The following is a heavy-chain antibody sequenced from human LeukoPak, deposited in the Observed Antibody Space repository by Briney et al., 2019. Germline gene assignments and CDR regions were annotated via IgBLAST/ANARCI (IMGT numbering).Heavy chain of an antibody. CDR3: ARAGTWFSHAYDI. CDR1: GFIVSVFD. J-gene: IGHJ3*02. CDR2: IGTAGDT. Sequence: GGSLRLSCAASGFIVSVFDMHWVRQVPGKGLEWVSGIGTAGDTHYPDSVTGRFRISRDNAKNSFYLQMNSLRVGDTGVYYCARAGTWFSHAYDIWGQGTTVTVSS. D-gene: IGHD3-10*01. V-gene: IGHV3-13*01.